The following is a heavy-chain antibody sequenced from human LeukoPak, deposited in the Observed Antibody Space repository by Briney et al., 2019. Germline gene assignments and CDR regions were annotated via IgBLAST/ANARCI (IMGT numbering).Heavy chain of an antibody. D-gene: IGHD3-3*01. V-gene: IGHV4-34*01. Sequence: SETLSLTCTVSGGSISSYYWSWIRQPPGKGLEWIGEINHSGSTNYNPSLKSRVTISVDTSKNQFSLKLSSVTAADTAVYYCARAGYYDFWSGYYTGDWFDPWGQRTLVTVSS. J-gene: IGHJ5*02. CDR2: INHSGST. CDR3: ARAGYYDFWSGYYTGDWFDP. CDR1: GGSISSYY.